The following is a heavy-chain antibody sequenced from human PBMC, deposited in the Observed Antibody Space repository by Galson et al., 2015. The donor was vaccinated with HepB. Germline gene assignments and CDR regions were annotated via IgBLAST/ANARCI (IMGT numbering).Heavy chain of an antibody. J-gene: IGHJ5*02. V-gene: IGHV1-46*03. CDR3: ARDTVVVPAAMRGWFDP. Sequence: SVKVSCKASGYTFTSYYMHWVRQAPGQGLEWMGIINPSGGSTSYAQKFQGRVTMTRDTSTSTVYMELSSLRSEDTAVYYCARDTVVVPAAMRGWFDPWGQGTLVTVSS. D-gene: IGHD2-2*01. CDR1: GYTFTSYY. CDR2: INPSGGST.